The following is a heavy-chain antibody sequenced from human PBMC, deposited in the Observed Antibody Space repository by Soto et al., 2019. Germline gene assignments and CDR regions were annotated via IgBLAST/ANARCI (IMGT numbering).Heavy chain of an antibody. CDR3: SKNRLFYDIWTGQYEIGYHGMDV. D-gene: IGHD3-9*01. CDR1: GFIFSSYG. J-gene: IGHJ6*02. Sequence: QVHLVESGGGVVQPGRSLRLSCAASGFIFSSYGMHWVRQAPGKGLEWVAVISYDGSDKYFTDSVKGRFTISRDTSKNTLYLQMDSLRAEDTAVDYGSKNRLFYDIWTGQYEIGYHGMDVWGQGTTVTVSS. V-gene: IGHV3-30*18. CDR2: ISYDGSDK.